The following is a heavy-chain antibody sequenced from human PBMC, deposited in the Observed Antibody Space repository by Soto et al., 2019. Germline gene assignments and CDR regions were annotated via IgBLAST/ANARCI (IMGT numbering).Heavy chain of an antibody. Sequence: PGGSLRLSCAASGFTFSGYSVNWVRQAPGKGLEWVSYISSGSKTIYYAESVKGRLTVSRDNARNSQYLQMNSLRDEDTAVYYCVREDILGVRSFDYWGQGTLVTVSS. CDR2: ISSGSKTI. J-gene: IGHJ4*02. CDR3: VREDILGVRSFDY. V-gene: IGHV3-48*02. CDR1: GFTFSGYS. D-gene: IGHD3-9*01.